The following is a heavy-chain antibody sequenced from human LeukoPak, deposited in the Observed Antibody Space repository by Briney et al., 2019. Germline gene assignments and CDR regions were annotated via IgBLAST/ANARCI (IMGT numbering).Heavy chain of an antibody. J-gene: IGHJ4*02. CDR2: ISSSGFST. CDR1: GFNFSDYY. Sequence: GGSLRLSCAASGFNFSDYYMSWIRQAPGKGLEWVSYISSSGFSTYCAGSVKGRFTISRDNARNSLYLQMNSLAPEDTALYYCARGKRRFDYWGQGTLVSVSS. CDR3: ARGKRRFDY. V-gene: IGHV3-11*01.